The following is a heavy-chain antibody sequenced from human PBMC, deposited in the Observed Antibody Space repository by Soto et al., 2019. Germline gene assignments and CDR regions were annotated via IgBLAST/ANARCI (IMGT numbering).Heavy chain of an antibody. J-gene: IGHJ5*02. V-gene: IGHV1-69*05. Sequence: GASVKVSCKASGGTFSSYAISWVRQAPGQGLEWMGGIIPIFGNTNYAQKFQDRVTITRDRSMSTAYMELSSLRSEDTAMYYCATSQGSYAGNWFDPWGQGTLVTVSS. CDR2: IIPIFGNT. D-gene: IGHD3-16*01. CDR3: ATSQGSYAGNWFDP. CDR1: GGTFSSYA.